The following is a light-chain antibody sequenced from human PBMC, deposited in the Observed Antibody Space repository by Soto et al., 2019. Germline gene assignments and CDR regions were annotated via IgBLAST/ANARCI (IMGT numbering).Light chain of an antibody. CDR2: AAS. CDR3: QQLNSYPLT. V-gene: IGKV1-9*01. J-gene: IGKJ4*01. Sequence: DIQMTQSPSSFSSSVGDRFTITCRASQGISSYLAWYQQKPGKAPKLLIYAASTLQSGVPSRFSGSGSGTEFTLTISSLQPEDFATYYCQQLNSYPLTFGGGTKVDIK. CDR1: QGISSY.